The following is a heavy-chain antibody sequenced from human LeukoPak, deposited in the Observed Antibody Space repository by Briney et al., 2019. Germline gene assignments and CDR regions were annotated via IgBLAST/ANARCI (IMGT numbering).Heavy chain of an antibody. V-gene: IGHV4-59*11. CDR3: ARDYYYGSGSAFDI. CDR2: IYYSGST. D-gene: IGHD3-10*01. CDR1: GGSISSHY. J-gene: IGHJ3*02. Sequence: SETLSLTCTVSGGSISSHYWSWIRQPPGKGLEWIGYIYYSGSTNYNPSLKSRVTISVDTSKNQFSLKLSSVTAADTAVYYCARDYYYGSGSAFDIWGQGTMVTVSS.